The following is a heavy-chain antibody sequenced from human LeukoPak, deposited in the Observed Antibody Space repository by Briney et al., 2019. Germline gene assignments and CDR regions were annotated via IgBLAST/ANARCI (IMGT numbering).Heavy chain of an antibody. CDR3: ARDIRGAGDYMDLHDAFDI. CDR2: IIPIFGTA. Sequence: ASVKVSCKASGGTFSSYAISWVRQAPGQGLEWMGGIIPIFGTANYAQKFQGRVTITTDESTSTAYMELSSLRSEDTAVYYCARDIRGAGDYMDLHDAFDIWGQGTMVTLSS. J-gene: IGHJ3*02. D-gene: IGHD4-17*01. V-gene: IGHV1-69*05. CDR1: GGTFSSYA.